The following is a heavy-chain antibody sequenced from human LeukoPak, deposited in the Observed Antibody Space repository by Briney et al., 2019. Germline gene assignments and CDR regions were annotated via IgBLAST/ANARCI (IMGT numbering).Heavy chain of an antibody. J-gene: IGHJ4*02. CDR2: ISGSSSYI. Sequence: GGFLRLSCAASGFTFSGYSMNWVRQAPGKGLEWVSSISGSSSYIYYADSVKGRFTISRDNAKNSLYLQMNSLRADDTALYYCARESVTGDSVDYWGQGTLVTVSS. CDR3: ARESVTGDSVDY. CDR1: GFTFSGYS. D-gene: IGHD7-27*01. V-gene: IGHV3-21*01.